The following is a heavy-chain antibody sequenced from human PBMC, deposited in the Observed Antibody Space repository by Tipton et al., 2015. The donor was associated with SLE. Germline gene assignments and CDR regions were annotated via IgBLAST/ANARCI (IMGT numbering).Heavy chain of an antibody. CDR3: AKAPGSYFDAFDI. J-gene: IGHJ3*02. CDR2: ISWNSGSI. D-gene: IGHD3-10*01. V-gene: IGHV3-9*01. CDR1: GFTFDDYA. Sequence: SLRLSCAASGFTFDDYAMNWVRQAPGKGLEWVSGISWNSGSIGYADSVKGRFTISRDNAKNSLYLQMNSLRAEDTALYYCAKAPGSYFDAFDIWGQGTMVTVSS.